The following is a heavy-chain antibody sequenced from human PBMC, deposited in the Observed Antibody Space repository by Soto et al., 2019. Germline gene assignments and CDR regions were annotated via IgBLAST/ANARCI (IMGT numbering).Heavy chain of an antibody. CDR1: WYTFTRYD. Sequence: GAPGKAFREASWYTFTRYDINWVRQAPGQRPEGRGWVDPNNGNTSYAQKVQGKVTTTRHTSRSTASLELSSPRSEDTAAYFLGGGELWFGEEIAFDIWGQGKRVTVSS. J-gene: IGHJ3*02. V-gene: IGHV1-8*01. D-gene: IGHD3-10*01. CDR2: VDPNNGNT. CDR3: GGGELWFGEEIAFDI.